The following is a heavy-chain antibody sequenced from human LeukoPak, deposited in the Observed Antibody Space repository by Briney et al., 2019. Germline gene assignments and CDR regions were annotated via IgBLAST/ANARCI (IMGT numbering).Heavy chain of an antibody. J-gene: IGHJ4*02. CDR3: ARDIGAGFGFIGVYDY. CDR1: GGSISTSSYY. D-gene: IGHD3-10*01. V-gene: IGHV4-39*07. CDR2: IYYSGST. Sequence: PSETLSLTCTVSGGSISTSSYYWGWIRQPPGKGREWIGSIYYSGSTYYNPSLKSRCTISVDTSTNPFSLRLSSVTAADTAVYYCARDIGAGFGFIGVYDYWGQGTLVTVSS.